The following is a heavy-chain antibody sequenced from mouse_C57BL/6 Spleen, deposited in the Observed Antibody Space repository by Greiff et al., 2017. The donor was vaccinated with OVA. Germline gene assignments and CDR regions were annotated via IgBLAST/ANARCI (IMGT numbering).Heavy chain of an antibody. J-gene: IGHJ4*01. CDR3: VRGYYGAWDYAMDY. CDR2: IRSKSNNYAT. D-gene: IGHD1-1*01. Sequence: EVKLMESGGGLVQPKGSLKLSCAASGFSFNTYAMNWVRQAPGQGLEWVARIRSKSNNYATYYADSVKDRFTISRDDSESMLYLQMNNLKTEDTAMYYCVRGYYGAWDYAMDYWGQGTSVTVSS. CDR1: GFSFNTYA. V-gene: IGHV10-1*01.